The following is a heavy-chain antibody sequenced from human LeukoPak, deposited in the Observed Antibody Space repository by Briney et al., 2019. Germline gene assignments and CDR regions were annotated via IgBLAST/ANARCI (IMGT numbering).Heavy chain of an antibody. CDR3: ARSRGYYFDY. V-gene: IGHV4-34*01. D-gene: IGHD3-16*01. CDR2: INHSGST. CDR1: GFTFSSYG. Sequence: GSLRLSCAASGFTFSSYGMSWVRQAPGKGLEWIGEINHSGSTNYNPSLKSRVTISVDTSKNQFSLKLSSVTAADTAVYYCARSRGYYFDYWGQGTLVTVSS. J-gene: IGHJ4*02.